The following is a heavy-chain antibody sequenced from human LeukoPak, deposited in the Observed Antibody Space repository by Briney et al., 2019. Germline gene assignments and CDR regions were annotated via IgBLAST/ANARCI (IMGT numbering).Heavy chain of an antibody. J-gene: IGHJ3*02. CDR2: INPNSGGT. CDR1: GYTFTGYY. CDR3: ARDLAETRSHAFDI. Sequence: GASVKVSCKASGYTFTGYYMHWVRQAPGQGLEWMGWINPNSGGTNYAQKFQGWVTMTRDTSTSTAYMELSRLRSDDTAVYYCARDLAETRSHAFDIWGQGTMVTVSS. V-gene: IGHV1-2*04. D-gene: IGHD6-25*01.